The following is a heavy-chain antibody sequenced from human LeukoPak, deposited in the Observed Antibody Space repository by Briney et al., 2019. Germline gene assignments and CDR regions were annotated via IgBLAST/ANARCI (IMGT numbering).Heavy chain of an antibody. V-gene: IGHV4-30-4*08. CDR1: GGSISSGDYY. CDR2: IYYSGST. J-gene: IGHJ4*02. D-gene: IGHD3-3*01. Sequence: SETLSLTCTVSGGSISSGDYYWSWIRQPPGKGLEWIGYIYYSGSTYYNPSLKSRVTISVDTSKNQFSLKLSSVTAADTAVYYCARAESGRLRFWSGLGYWGQGTLVTVSS. CDR3: ARAESGRLRFWSGLGY.